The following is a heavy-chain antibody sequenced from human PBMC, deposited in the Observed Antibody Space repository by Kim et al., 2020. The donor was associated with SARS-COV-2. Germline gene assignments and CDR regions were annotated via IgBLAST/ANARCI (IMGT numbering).Heavy chain of an antibody. Sequence: GGSLRLSCAASGFTFSSYGMHWVRQAPGKGLEWVAVISYDGSNKYYADSVKGRFTISRDNSKNTLYLQMNSLRAEDTAVYYCARPPGDILTGYSNLPFDYWGQGTLVTVSS. D-gene: IGHD3-9*01. CDR3: ARPPGDILTGYSNLPFDY. CDR1: GFTFSSYG. V-gene: IGHV3-33*05. CDR2: ISYDGSNK. J-gene: IGHJ4*02.